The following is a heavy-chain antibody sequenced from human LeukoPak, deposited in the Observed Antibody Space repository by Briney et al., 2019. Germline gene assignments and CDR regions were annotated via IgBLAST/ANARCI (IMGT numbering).Heavy chain of an antibody. CDR3: ARDPYSGTYSGYYYYYMDV. V-gene: IGHV3-7*01. D-gene: IGHD1-26*01. CDR1: GFTFSSYW. J-gene: IGHJ6*03. Sequence: GGSLRLSCAASGFTFSSYWMSWVRQAPGKGLEWVANIKQDGSEKYCVDSVKGRFTISRDNAKNSLYLQMNSLRAEDTAVYYCARDPYSGTYSGYYYYYMDVWGKGTTVTVSS. CDR2: IKQDGSEK.